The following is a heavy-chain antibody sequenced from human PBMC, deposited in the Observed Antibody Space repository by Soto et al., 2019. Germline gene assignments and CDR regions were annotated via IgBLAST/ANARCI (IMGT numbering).Heavy chain of an antibody. CDR3: ASRKIPPRYHWNAGTFAY. V-gene: IGHV1-18*01. CDR2: ISGHNGNT. CDR1: GYTFTSYG. J-gene: IGHJ4*02. Sequence: ASVKVSCKASGYTFTSYGISWVRQAPGQGLEWMGWISGHNGNTNYAQKLQGRVTITADESTSTAYMELSSLRSEDTAVYYCASRKIPPRYHWNAGTFAYWGQGTPVTGSS. D-gene: IGHD1-1*01.